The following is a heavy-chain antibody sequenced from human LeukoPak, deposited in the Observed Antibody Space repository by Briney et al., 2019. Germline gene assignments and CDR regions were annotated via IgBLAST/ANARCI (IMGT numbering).Heavy chain of an antibody. V-gene: IGHV3-23*01. CDR1: GFSFSDYA. J-gene: IGHJ4*02. CDR3: AKGQEFLEWIYDY. Sequence: GGSLRLSCAASGFSFSDYAMTWVRQPPGKGLEWVSGIGGAGGSINYGDSVKGRFTISRDNSKNTLFLQLSGLRAEDTAVYYCAKGQEFLEWIYDYWGQGTLVTVSS. D-gene: IGHD3-3*01. CDR2: IGGAGGSI.